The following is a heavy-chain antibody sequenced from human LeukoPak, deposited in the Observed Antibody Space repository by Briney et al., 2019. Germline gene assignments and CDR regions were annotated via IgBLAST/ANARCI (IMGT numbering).Heavy chain of an antibody. D-gene: IGHD3-22*01. CDR2: ISAYNGNT. J-gene: IGHJ3*02. Sequence: ASVKVSCKASGYTFTSYGISWVRQAPGQGLEWMGWISAYNGNTNYAQKLQGRVTMTTDTSTSTAYMELRSLRSDDTAVYYCARVTRITMIVVVILDAFDIWGQGTVVTVSS. CDR3: ARVTRITMIVVVILDAFDI. V-gene: IGHV1-18*01. CDR1: GYTFTSYG.